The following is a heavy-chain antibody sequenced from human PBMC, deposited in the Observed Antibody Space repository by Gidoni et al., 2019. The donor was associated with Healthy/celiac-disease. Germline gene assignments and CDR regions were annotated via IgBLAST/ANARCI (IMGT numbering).Heavy chain of an antibody. D-gene: IGHD2-21*01. CDR3: AKDFHDCGGDCYSVGVY. J-gene: IGHJ4*02. V-gene: IGHV3-23*01. Sequence: EVQLLESGGALVQPGGSLRLSCAASGFTFRSYAMSWVRQAPGKGLEWVTAISGSGGSTYYADSVKGRFTISRDNSKNTLYLQMNSLRAEDTAVYYCAKDFHDCGGDCYSVGVYWGQGTLVTVSS. CDR1: GFTFRSYA. CDR2: ISGSGGST.